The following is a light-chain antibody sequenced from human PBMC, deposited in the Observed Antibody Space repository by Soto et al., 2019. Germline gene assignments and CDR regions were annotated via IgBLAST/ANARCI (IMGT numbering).Light chain of an antibody. V-gene: IGKV1-39*01. Sequence: DIQMTQSPSSLSASVGDRVTISCRASQSISTYLNWYQQKPGTAPRLLIYRASTVKTGVPPRFSGSGSRRDFTLTISSLRPDDIATYFCQHSYSSPPWTFGPGTKVEVK. CDR2: RAS. CDR3: QHSYSSPPWT. CDR1: QSISTY. J-gene: IGKJ1*01.